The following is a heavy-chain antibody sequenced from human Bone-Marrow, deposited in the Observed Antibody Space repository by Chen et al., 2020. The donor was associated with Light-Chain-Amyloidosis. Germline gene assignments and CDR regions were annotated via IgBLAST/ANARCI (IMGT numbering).Heavy chain of an antibody. CDR2: IKQNGTER. V-gene: IGHV3-7*01. CDR3: SLSNYWGSYRYNAQGFDY. D-gene: IGHD3-16*02. CDR1: GLLFSRFW. J-gene: IGHJ4*02. Sequence: EVQLLESGGGLVQPGESLTLSCVASGLLFSRFWMTWVRQRPGKGLEWVANIKQNGTERYYVDSVKGLFPFSRHPPIHSFSLPLPPFLSSLSSFSSCSLSNYWGSYRYNAQGFDYWGRGTLVTVSS.